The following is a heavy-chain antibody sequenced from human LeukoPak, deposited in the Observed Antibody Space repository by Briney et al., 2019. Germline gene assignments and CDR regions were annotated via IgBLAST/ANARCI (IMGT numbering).Heavy chain of an antibody. CDR1: GGSISSYY. CDR2: IYTSGST. Sequence: PSETLSLTCTVSGGSISSYYWSWIRQPAGKGLEWIGRIYTSGSTNYNPSLKSRVTMSVDTSKNQFSLKLSSVTAADTAVYYCARDSPYYGSGSYLPWGQGTLVTVSS. V-gene: IGHV4-4*07. CDR3: ARDSPYYGSGSYLP. D-gene: IGHD3-10*01. J-gene: IGHJ4*02.